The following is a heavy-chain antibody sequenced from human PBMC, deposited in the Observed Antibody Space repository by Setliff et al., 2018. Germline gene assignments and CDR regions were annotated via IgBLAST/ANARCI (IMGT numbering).Heavy chain of an antibody. Sequence: ASVKVSCKASGYTFTTYAISWMRQAPGQGLEYMGWINTNTGNPSYAQGFTGRSVFSLDTSVSTAYPQISSLKAEDTAIYYCARATRFGTIKYRGDYYMDVWGKGTTVTVSS. CDR1: GYTFTTYA. CDR2: INTNTGNP. D-gene: IGHD3-10*01. CDR3: ARATRFGTIKYRGDYYMDV. V-gene: IGHV7-4-1*02. J-gene: IGHJ6*03.